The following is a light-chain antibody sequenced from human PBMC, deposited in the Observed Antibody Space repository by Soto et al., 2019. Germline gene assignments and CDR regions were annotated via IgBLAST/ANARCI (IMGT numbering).Light chain of an antibody. CDR1: SSDVGAYNF. CDR2: DVN. V-gene: IGLV2-14*01. CDR3: TSYTSISTYV. Sequence: QSALTQPASVSGSPGQSISISCTGTSSDVGAYNFVSWYQQHPDKAPKLVIFDVNNRPSGVSNRFSGSKSGNTASLTISVLRAEDEADYYCTSYTSISTYVFGTGTKVTVL. J-gene: IGLJ1*01.